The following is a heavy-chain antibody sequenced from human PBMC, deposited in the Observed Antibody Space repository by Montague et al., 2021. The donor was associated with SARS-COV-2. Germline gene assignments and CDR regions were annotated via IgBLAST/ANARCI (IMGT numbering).Heavy chain of an antibody. CDR3: ARAIVSGLCSGGSCYKGYYYYMDV. D-gene: IGHD2-15*01. Sequence: SETLSLTCTVSGGSISSYYWSWIRQPPGKGLEWTGYIYYSGSTNYNPSLKSRVTISVDTSKNQFSLKLSSVTAADTAVYYCARAIVSGLCSGGSCYKGYYYYMDVWGKGTTVTVSS. V-gene: IGHV4-59*01. CDR1: GGSISSYY. CDR2: IYYSGST. J-gene: IGHJ6*03.